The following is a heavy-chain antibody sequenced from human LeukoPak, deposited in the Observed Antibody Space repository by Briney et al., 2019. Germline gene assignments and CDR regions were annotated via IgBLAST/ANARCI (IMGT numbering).Heavy chain of an antibody. J-gene: IGHJ1*01. CDR2: ISWNSGSI. D-gene: IGHD3-22*01. CDR3: AKDRNYYDSSGYPGYFQH. CDR1: GFTFDDYA. V-gene: IGHV3-9*01. Sequence: GESLRLSCAASGFTFDDYAMHWVRQAPGKGLEWVSGISWNSGSIGYADSVKGRFTISRDNAKNSLYLQMNSLRAEDTALYYCAKDRNYYDSSGYPGYFQHWGQGTLVTVSS.